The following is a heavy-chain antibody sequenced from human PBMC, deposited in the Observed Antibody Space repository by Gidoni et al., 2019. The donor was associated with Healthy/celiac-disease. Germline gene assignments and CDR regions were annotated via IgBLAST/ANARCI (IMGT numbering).Heavy chain of an antibody. CDR3: ASRYYYDSSGYGGWYFDL. Sequence: LEWIGSIYYSGSTYYNPSLKSRVTISVDTSKNQFSLKLSSVTAADTAVYYCASRYYYDSSGYGGWYFDLWGRGTLVTVSS. D-gene: IGHD3-22*01. CDR2: IYYSGST. V-gene: IGHV4-39*01. J-gene: IGHJ2*01.